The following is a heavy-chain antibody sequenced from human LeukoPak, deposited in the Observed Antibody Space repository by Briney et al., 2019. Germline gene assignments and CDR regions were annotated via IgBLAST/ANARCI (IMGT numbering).Heavy chain of an antibody. V-gene: IGHV3-11*05. CDR1: GFTFSDYY. CDR2: ISSTSIYT. Sequence: GGSLRLSCAASGFTFSDYYMSWIRQAPGKGLEWVSDISSTSIYTNYADSVKGRFTISRDNAKNSLYLQMNSLRAEDTPVYYCAREDGYSSSWYSDYWGQGTLVTVSS. CDR3: AREDGYSSSWYSDY. J-gene: IGHJ4*02. D-gene: IGHD6-13*01.